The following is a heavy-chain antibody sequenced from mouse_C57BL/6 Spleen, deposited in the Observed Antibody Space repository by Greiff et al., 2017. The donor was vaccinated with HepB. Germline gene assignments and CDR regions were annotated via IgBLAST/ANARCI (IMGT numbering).Heavy chain of an antibody. V-gene: IGHV2-9-1*01. Sequence: QVQLQQSGPGLVAPSQSLSITCTVSGFSLTSYAISWVRQPPGKGLEGLGVIWPGGGTNYNSALKSRLSISKDNSKSQVFIIMNSLQTDDTARYYCARIPYDYDQGNYFDYWGQGTTLTVSS. CDR2: IWPGGGT. CDR1: GFSLTSYA. CDR3: ARIPYDYDQGNYFDY. D-gene: IGHD2-4*01. J-gene: IGHJ2*01.